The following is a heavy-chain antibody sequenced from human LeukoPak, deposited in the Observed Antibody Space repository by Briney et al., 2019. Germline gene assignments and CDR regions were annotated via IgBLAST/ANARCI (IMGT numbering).Heavy chain of an antibody. Sequence: SETLSLTCTVSGGSISSYYWSWIRQPPGKGLEWIGYIYYSGSTNYNPSLKSRVTISVDTSKNQFSLKLSSVTAADTAVYYCARAPYYYGSGRENYYYYMDVWGKGTTVTISS. D-gene: IGHD3-10*01. CDR1: GGSISSYY. CDR3: ARAPYYYGSGRENYYYYMDV. J-gene: IGHJ6*03. V-gene: IGHV4-59*01. CDR2: IYYSGST.